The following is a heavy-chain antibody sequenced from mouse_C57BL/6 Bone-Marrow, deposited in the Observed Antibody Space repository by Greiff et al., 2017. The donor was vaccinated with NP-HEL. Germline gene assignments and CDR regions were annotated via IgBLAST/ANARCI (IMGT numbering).Heavy chain of an antibody. J-gene: IGHJ3*01. D-gene: IGHD3-2*02. CDR3: ARDSSGRSWFAY. V-gene: IGHV1-50*01. Sequence: QVQLQQSGAELVKPGASVKLSCKASGYTFTSYWMQWVKQRPGQGLEWIGEIDPSDSYTNYNQKFKGKATLTVDTSSSTAYMQLSSLTSEDSAVYYCARDSSGRSWFAYWGQGTLVTVSA. CDR2: IDPSDSYT. CDR1: GYTFTSYW.